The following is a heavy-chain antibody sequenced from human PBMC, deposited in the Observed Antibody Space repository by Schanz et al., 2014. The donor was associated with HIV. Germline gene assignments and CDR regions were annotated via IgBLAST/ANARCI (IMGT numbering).Heavy chain of an antibody. Sequence: EVQLVESGGGLVNPGGSLRLSCVASGFTFRDAWMTWVRQAPGKGLEWVGRVKSKIDGGTTDYAAPVKGRFIISRDDSKNTMYLQMNRLKAEDTALYYCTTDSEPYVYWGQGTLVTVSS. J-gene: IGHJ4*02. V-gene: IGHV3-15*01. CDR2: VKSKIDGGTT. CDR1: GFTFRDAW. D-gene: IGHD3-16*01. CDR3: TTDSEPYVY.